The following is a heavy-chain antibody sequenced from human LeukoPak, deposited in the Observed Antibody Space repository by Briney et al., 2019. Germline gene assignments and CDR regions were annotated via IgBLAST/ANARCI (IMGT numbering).Heavy chain of an antibody. CDR3: ARMGPVRGYSYGYSAY. CDR2: IIPIFGTA. J-gene: IGHJ4*02. Sequence: ASVKVSCKASGGTFSSYAISWVRQAPGQGLEWMGGIIPIFGTANYAQKFQGRVTITTDESTSTAYMELSSLRSEDTAVYYYARMGPVRGYSYGYSAYWGQGTLVTVSS. D-gene: IGHD5-18*01. CDR1: GGTFSSYA. V-gene: IGHV1-69*05.